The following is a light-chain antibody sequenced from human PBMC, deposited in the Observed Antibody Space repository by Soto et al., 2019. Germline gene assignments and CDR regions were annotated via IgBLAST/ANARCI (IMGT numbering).Light chain of an antibody. V-gene: IGLV2-14*01. CDR3: SSYTRSSTL. CDR1: SSDVGGYNY. J-gene: IGLJ2*01. CDR2: EVS. Sequence: QSALTQPASVSGSPGQSIHISCTGTSSDVGGYNYVSWYQQHPGKAPKLMIYEVSNRPSGVSNRFSGSKSGNTASLTISGLQAEDEADYYCSSYTRSSTLFVGGTKLTVL.